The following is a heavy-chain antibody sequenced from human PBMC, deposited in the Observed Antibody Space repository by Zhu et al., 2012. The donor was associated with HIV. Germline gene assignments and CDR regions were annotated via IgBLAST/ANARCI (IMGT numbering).Heavy chain of an antibody. CDR2: INHSGST. V-gene: IGHV4-39*07. CDR3: ARRGDVAAVGSDYQRGLSV. CDR1: GGSISDSTYY. Sequence: QVQLEESGPGLVKPSETLSLTCTVSGGSISDSTYYWGWIRHPPGKGLEWIGEINHSGSTNYNPSVKSRVNISIDTSKKQFSLKVTSVTAADTAVYYCARRGDVAAVGSDYQRGLSVWGQGTTVIVSS. D-gene: IGHD6-13*01. J-gene: IGHJ6*02.